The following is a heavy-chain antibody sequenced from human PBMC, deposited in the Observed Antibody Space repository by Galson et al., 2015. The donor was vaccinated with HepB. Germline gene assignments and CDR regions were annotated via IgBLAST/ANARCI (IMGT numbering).Heavy chain of an antibody. D-gene: IGHD3-16*01. Sequence: SLRLSCAASGFTFDDYAMHWVRQAPGKGLEWVSGISWNSGSIGYADSVKGRFTISRDNAKNSLYLQMNSLRAEDTAVYYCARGGAFGFDIWGQGTMVTVS. J-gene: IGHJ3*02. CDR1: GFTFDDYA. CDR2: ISWNSGSI. V-gene: IGHV3-9*01. CDR3: ARGGAFGFDI.